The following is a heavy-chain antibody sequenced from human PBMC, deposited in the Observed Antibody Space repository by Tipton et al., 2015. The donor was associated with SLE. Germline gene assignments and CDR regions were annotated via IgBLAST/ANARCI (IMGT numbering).Heavy chain of an antibody. Sequence: SLTCTVSGGSISSGSYYWSWIRQPAGKGLEWVGRIYTSGNINYNPSLKSRVTISVDTSKNQFSLKLSSVTAADTAVYYCARQDHKGFDYWGQGTLVTVSS. CDR3: ARQDHKGFDY. J-gene: IGHJ4*02. D-gene: IGHD2-15*01. CDR2: IYTSGNI. V-gene: IGHV4-61*02. CDR1: GGSISSGSYY.